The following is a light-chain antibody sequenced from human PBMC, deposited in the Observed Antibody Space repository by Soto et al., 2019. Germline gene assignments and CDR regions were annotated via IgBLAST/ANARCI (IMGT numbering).Light chain of an antibody. CDR2: LGS. J-gene: IGKJ3*01. CDR1: QSLLHSNGYNY. CDR3: MQALQTPFT. V-gene: IGKV2-28*01. Sequence: DIVMTQSPLSLPVTPGEPASISCRSSQSLLHSNGYNYLDWYLQKPGQSPQLLIYLGSNRASGVPDRFSGSGSGTDFTLKISRVEAEDVGVYYCMQALQTPFTFGPGKKVDIK.